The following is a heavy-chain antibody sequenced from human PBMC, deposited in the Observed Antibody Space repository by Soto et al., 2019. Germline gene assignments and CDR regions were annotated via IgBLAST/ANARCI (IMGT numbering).Heavy chain of an antibody. Sequence: QVQLVQSGAEVKKPGSSVKVSCKASGGTFSSYAISWVRQAPGQGLEWMGGIIPIFGTANYAQKFQGRVTITADESTSTAYMELSSLISEDTAVYYCARSRQVTMVRGPNYYYYGMDVWGQGTTVTVSS. J-gene: IGHJ6*02. V-gene: IGHV1-69*01. CDR1: GGTFSSYA. D-gene: IGHD3-10*01. CDR2: IIPIFGTA. CDR3: ARSRQVTMVRGPNYYYYGMDV.